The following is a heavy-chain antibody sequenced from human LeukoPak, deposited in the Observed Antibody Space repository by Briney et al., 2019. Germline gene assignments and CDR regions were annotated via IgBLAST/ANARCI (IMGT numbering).Heavy chain of an antibody. CDR2: ISESGSST. J-gene: IGHJ2*01. Sequence: GGSLRLSCAASGFTFNDCAMSWVRQAPGKGLEWVSGISESGSSTDYADSVKGRFTISRDNSKNTLYLQMDSLRAEDTAIYHCAKDRPGDYSTYWYFDLWGRGTLVTVSS. V-gene: IGHV3-23*01. CDR1: GFTFNDCA. CDR3: AKDRPGDYSTYWYFDL. D-gene: IGHD4-11*01.